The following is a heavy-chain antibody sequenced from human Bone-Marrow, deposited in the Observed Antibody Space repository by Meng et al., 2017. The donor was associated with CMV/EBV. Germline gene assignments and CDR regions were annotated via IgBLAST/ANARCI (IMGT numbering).Heavy chain of an antibody. CDR1: GGSISSYY. V-gene: IGHV4-59*12. J-gene: IGHJ4*02. CDR3: ARGSTSVTMIVVVITAASLAYDS. D-gene: IGHD3-22*01. CDR2: IYYSGST. Sequence: SETLSLTCTVSGGSISSYYWSWIRQPPGKGLEWIGYIYYSGSTNYNPSLKSRVTISVDTSKNQFSLKLNSVTAADTAVYYCARGSTSVTMIVVVITAASLAYDSWGQGTLVTVSS.